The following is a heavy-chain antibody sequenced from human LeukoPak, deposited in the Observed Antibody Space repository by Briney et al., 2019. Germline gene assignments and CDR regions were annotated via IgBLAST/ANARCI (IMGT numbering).Heavy chain of an antibody. V-gene: IGHV4-59*05. CDR2: IYYSGST. CDR3: ARVSSGWYTFDY. J-gene: IGHJ4*02. D-gene: IGHD6-19*01. Sequence: SETLSLTCSVSGGSISIYYWTWIRQIPGKGLEWIGSIYYSGSTYYNPSLKSRVTISVDTSKNQFSLKLSSVTAADTAVYYCARVSSGWYTFDYWGQGTLVTVSS. CDR1: GGSISIYY.